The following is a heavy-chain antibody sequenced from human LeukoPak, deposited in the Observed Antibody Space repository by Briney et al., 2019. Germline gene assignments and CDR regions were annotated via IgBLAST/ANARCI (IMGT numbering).Heavy chain of an antibody. CDR2: INTNTGNP. J-gene: IGHJ4*02. Sequence: VASVKVSCKASGYSFTSHYMHWVRQAPGQGLEWMGWINTNTGNPTYAQGFTGRFVFSLDTSVSTAYLQISSLKAEDTAVYYCAKVRWDNSGWYYLDYWGQGILVTVSS. CDR3: AKVRWDNSGWYYLDY. CDR1: GYSFTSHY. D-gene: IGHD6-19*01. V-gene: IGHV7-4-1*02.